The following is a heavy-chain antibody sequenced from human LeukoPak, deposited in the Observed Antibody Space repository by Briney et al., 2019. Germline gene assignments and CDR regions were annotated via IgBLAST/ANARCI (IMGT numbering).Heavy chain of an antibody. CDR1: GGSISSYY. J-gene: IGHJ6*03. CDR2: IYYSGST. D-gene: IGHD3-16*01. CDR3: ARAVSYYYYYMDV. V-gene: IGHV4-59*01. Sequence: SQTLSLTCTVSGGSISSYYWSWIRQPPGKGLEWIGYIYYSGSTNYNPSLKSRVTISVDTSKNQFSLKLSSVTAADTAVYYCARAVSYYYYYMDVWGKGTTVTVSS.